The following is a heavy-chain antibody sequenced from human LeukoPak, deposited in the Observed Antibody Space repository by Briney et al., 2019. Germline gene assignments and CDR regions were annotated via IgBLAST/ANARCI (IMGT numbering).Heavy chain of an antibody. D-gene: IGHD6-19*01. CDR1: GYTFTGYY. Sequence: GASVKVSFKASGYTFTGYYIHWVRQAPGQGLQGMGWINPNSGLAHYPQNFHGRLTMTRDTSISTVYMEISRLRSEDTAVYYCARGQQWLEAFDYWRLGTLVTVPS. V-gene: IGHV1-2*02. CDR2: INPNSGLA. CDR3: ARGQQWLEAFDY. J-gene: IGHJ4*02.